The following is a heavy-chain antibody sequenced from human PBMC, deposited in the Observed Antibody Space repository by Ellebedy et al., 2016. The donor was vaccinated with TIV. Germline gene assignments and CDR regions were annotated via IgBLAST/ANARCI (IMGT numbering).Heavy chain of an antibody. Sequence: SLKISCAGSGFTFDDYAMHWVRQAPGKGLEWVSGICYNSGNTGYADPVKGRFTISRDNAKNSLFLQMKSLRAEDTAVYSCARVVGGWYGFDFWGQGTLVTVSS. CDR1: GFTFDDYA. CDR2: ICYNSGNT. D-gene: IGHD1-26*01. V-gene: IGHV3-9*01. J-gene: IGHJ5*01. CDR3: ARVVGGWYGFDF.